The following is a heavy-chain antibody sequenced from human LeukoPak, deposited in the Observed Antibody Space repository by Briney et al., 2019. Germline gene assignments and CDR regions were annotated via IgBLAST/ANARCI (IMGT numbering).Heavy chain of an antibody. CDR2: IIPILGIA. CDR1: GGTFSSYA. V-gene: IGHV1-69*04. J-gene: IGHJ4*02. Sequence: SVKVSCKASGGTFSSYAISWVRQAPGQGLEWMGRIIPILGIANYAQKFQGRVTITADKSTSTAYMELSSLRSDDTAVYYCARAVWCSSTSCYKNASGYPDYWGQGTLVTVSS. CDR3: ARAVWCSSTSCYKNASGYPDY. D-gene: IGHD2-2*02.